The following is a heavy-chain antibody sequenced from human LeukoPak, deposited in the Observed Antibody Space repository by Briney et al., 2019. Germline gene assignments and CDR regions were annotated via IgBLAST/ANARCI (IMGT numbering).Heavy chain of an antibody. D-gene: IGHD3-22*01. CDR1: GFTVSGNY. CDR2: IFTGGST. CDR3: AREDDSSGYHYLDY. V-gene: IGHV3-66*01. J-gene: IGHJ4*02. Sequence: PGGSLRLSCAASGFTVSGNYMSWVRQAPGKGLEWVSVIFTGGSTYYADSVKGRFTLSRDSSKNTLYLQMNSLRAEDTAVYFCAREDDSSGYHYLDYWGQGTLVAVSS.